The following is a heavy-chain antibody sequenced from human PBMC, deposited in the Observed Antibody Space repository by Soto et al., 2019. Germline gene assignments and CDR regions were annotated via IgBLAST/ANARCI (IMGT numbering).Heavy chain of an antibody. CDR2: IYYSGST. Sequence: SETLSLTCAVYGGSFSGYYWSWIRQPPGKGLEWIGYIYYSGSTNYNPSLKSRVTISVDTSKNQFSLKLSSVTAADTAVYYCARDIAYCVGVCIDYWGQGTLVTVSS. V-gene: IGHV4-59*12. J-gene: IGHJ4*02. D-gene: IGHD2-21*01. CDR3: ARDIAYCVGVCIDY. CDR1: GGSFSGYY.